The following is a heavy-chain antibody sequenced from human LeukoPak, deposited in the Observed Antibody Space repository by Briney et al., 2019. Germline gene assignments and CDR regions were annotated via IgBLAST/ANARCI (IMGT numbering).Heavy chain of an antibody. V-gene: IGHV1-8*01. CDR1: GYTFTSYD. J-gene: IGHJ4*02. D-gene: IGHD3/OR15-3a*01. CDR2: MNPNSGNT. Sequence: ASVKVSCKASGYTFTSYDINWVRQATGQGLEWMGWMNPNSGNTGYAQKFQGRVTMTRNTSISTAYMELSRLRSDDTAVYYCARDRSWTGFRHSQPPDYWGQGTLVTVSS. CDR3: ARDRSWTGFRHSQPPDY.